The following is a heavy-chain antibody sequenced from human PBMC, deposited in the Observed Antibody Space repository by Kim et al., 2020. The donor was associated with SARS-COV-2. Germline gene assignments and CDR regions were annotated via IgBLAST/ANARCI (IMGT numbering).Heavy chain of an antibody. CDR3: ARVGVDTVRGVIGNWFDP. CDR1: GGSISSGDYY. J-gene: IGHJ5*02. CDR2: IYYSGST. Sequence: SETLSLTCTVSGGSISSGDYYWSWIRQPPGKGLEWIGYIYYSGSTYYNPSLKSRVTISVDTSKNQFSLKLSSVTAADTAVYYCARVGVDTVRGVIGNWFDPWGQGTLVTVSS. V-gene: IGHV4-30-4*01. D-gene: IGHD3-10*01.